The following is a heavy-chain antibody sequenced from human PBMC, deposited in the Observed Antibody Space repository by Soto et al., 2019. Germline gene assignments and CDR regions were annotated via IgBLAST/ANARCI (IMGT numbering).Heavy chain of an antibody. CDR1: GFTVSSYA. V-gene: IGHV3-21*01. Sequence: GGSLRLSCAASGFTVSSYAMNWVRQTQEKGLEWVSSISSTSSYTHYSDSVKGRFTISRDNANNSLFLQMNSLRAEDTATYYCARDLALAGNYWGQGVLVTVSS. CDR3: ARDLALAGNY. J-gene: IGHJ4*02. CDR2: ISSTSSYT. D-gene: IGHD6-19*01.